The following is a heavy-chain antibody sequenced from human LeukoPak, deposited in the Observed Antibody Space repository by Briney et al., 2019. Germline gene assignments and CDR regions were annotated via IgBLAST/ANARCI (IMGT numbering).Heavy chain of an antibody. CDR3: AKGPTYYYDSSGYIDY. CDR2: ISGSGGST. V-gene: IGHV3-23*01. CDR1: GFIFSSYA. D-gene: IGHD3-22*01. J-gene: IGHJ4*02. Sequence: HSGGSLRLSCAASGFIFSSYAMSWVRQAPGKGLEWVSRISGSGGSTYYADSVKGRFTISRDNSKNTLYLQMNSLRAEDTAVYYCAKGPTYYYDSSGYIDYWGQGTLVTVSS.